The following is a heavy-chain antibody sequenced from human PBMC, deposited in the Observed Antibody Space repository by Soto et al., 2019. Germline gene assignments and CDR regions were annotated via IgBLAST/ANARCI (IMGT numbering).Heavy chain of an antibody. CDR3: ARGYYDFWSGYYSRYYFDY. J-gene: IGHJ4*02. Sequence: GGSLRLSCAASGFTFSSYDMHWVRQATGKGLEWVSAIGTAGDTYYPGSVKGRFTISRENAKNSLYLQMNSLRAEDTAVYYCARGYYDFWSGYYSRYYFDYWGQGTLVTVSS. CDR1: GFTFSSYD. CDR2: IGTAGDT. V-gene: IGHV3-13*01. D-gene: IGHD3-3*01.